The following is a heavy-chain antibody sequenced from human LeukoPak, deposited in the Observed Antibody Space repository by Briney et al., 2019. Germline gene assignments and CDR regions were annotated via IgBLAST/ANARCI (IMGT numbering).Heavy chain of an antibody. CDR2: IKQDGSEK. V-gene: IGHV3-7*05. J-gene: IGHJ5*02. CDR3: TRGGAPYCSSTSCYEDRFDP. D-gene: IGHD2-2*01. CDR1: GFTFSNYW. Sequence: GGSLRLSCAASGFTFSNYWMSWVRQAPGKGLEWVANIKQDGSEKYYVDSVKGRFTISRDNAKNSLYLQMISLRAEDTAVYYCTRGGAPYCSSTSCYEDRFDPWGQGTLVTVSS.